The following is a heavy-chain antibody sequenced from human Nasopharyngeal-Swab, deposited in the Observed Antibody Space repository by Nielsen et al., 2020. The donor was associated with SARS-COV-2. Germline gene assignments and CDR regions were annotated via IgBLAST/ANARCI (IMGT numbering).Heavy chain of an antibody. CDR2: INSDGSST. CDR3: ARARGDLGY. CDR1: GFTFSSYW. D-gene: IGHD5-12*01. J-gene: IGHJ4*02. V-gene: IGHV3-74*01. Sequence: GESLTISCAASGFTFSSYWMHWVRHAPGKGLVWVSRINSDGSSTSYADSVKGRFTISRDNAKNTLYLQMNSLRAEDTAVYYCARARGDLGYWGQGTLVTVSS.